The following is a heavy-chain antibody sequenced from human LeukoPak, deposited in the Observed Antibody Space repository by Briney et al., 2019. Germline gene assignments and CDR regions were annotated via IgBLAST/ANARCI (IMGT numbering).Heavy chain of an antibody. CDR3: ARAQRIMITFGGVIVFDY. CDR1: GFTFSSYW. D-gene: IGHD3-16*02. CDR2: IKQDGSE. Sequence: GGSLRLSCAASGFTFSSYWMSWVRQAPGKGLEWVANIKQDGSEYYVDSVKGRFTISRDNAKNSLYLQMNSLRAEDTAVYYCARAQRIMITFGGVIVFDYWGQGTLVTVSS. J-gene: IGHJ4*02. V-gene: IGHV3-7*01.